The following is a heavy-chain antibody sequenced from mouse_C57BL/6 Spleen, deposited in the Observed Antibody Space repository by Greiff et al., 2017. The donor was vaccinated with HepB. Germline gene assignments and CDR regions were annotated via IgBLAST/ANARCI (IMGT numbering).Heavy chain of an antibody. D-gene: IGHD1-1*01. CDR2: INPNYGTT. J-gene: IGHJ1*03. V-gene: IGHV1-39*01. CDR3: AHYYGSSYWYFDV. CDR1: GYSFTDYN. Sequence: VQLQQSGPELVKPGASVKLSCKASGYSFTDYNMNWVKQSNGKSLEWIGVINPNYGTTSYNQKFKGKATLTVDQSSSTAYMQLNSLTSEDSAVYYCAHYYGSSYWYFDVWGTGTTVTVSS.